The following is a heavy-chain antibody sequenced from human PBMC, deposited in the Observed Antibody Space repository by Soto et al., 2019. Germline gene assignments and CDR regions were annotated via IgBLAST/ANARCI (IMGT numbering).Heavy chain of an antibody. CDR3: ARDVGLQYDTGYSDFWSGKNNWFDP. CDR2: IYYSGST. Sequence: SETLSLTCTVSGGSISSGGYYWSWIRQHPGKGLEWIGYIYYSGSTYYNPSLKSRVTISIDTSRNQFSLELRSVTAADTAVYYCARDVGLQYDTGYSDFWSGKNNWFDPWGQGTLVTVSS. CDR1: GGSISSGGYY. J-gene: IGHJ5*02. V-gene: IGHV4-31*03. D-gene: IGHD3-3*01.